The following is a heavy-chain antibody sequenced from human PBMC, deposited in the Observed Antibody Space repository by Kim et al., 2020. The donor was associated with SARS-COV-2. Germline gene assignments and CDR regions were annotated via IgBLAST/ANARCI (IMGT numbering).Heavy chain of an antibody. V-gene: IGHV4-4*07. J-gene: IGHJ5*02. D-gene: IGHD6-19*01. CDR2: IYTSGST. Sequence: SETLSLTCTVSGGSISSYYWSWIRQPAGKGLEWIGRIYTSGSTNYNPSLKSRVTMSVDTSKNQFSLKLSSVTAADTAVYYCARDQDVAVAGTDMVTRRYNWFDPWGQGTLVTVSS. CDR3: ARDQDVAVAGTDMVTRRYNWFDP. CDR1: GGSISSYY.